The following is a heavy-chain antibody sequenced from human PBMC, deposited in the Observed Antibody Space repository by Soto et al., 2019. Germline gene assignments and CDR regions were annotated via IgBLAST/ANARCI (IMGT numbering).Heavy chain of an antibody. CDR2: ISYDGSNN. J-gene: IGHJ4*02. CDR3: AKDAGSGSLSYFDY. D-gene: IGHD1-26*01. CDR1: GFTFSSYG. V-gene: IGHV3-30*18. Sequence: SLRLPCAASGFTFSSYGMHWVRQAPGKGLEWVAVISYDGSNNYYADSVKGRFTISRDNSKNKLYLQMNSLRAEDTAVYYCAKDAGSGSLSYFDYWVQGTLVIVSA.